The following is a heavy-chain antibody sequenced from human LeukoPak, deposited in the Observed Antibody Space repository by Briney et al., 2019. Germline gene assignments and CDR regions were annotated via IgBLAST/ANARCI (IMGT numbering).Heavy chain of an antibody. CDR2: IYYSGST. Sequence: SQTLSLTCTVSGGSISSGGYYWSWIRQPPGKGLEWIGYIYYSGSTYYNPSLKSRVTISVDTSKNQFSLKLSSVTAADTAVYYCARDRLATNTGWFDPWGQGTLVTVSS. J-gene: IGHJ5*02. D-gene: IGHD4-17*01. CDR3: ARDRLATNTGWFDP. CDR1: GGSISSGGYY. V-gene: IGHV4-31*03.